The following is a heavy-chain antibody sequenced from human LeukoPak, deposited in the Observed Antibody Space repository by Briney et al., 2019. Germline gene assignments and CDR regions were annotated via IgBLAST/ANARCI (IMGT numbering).Heavy chain of an antibody. J-gene: IGHJ4*02. CDR1: GFTFSSYA. CDR3: AKGITIFGGNDY. V-gene: IGHV3-23*01. Sequence: GGSLRLSCAASGFTFSSYAMSWVRQVPGKGLEWVSVISGSGGSTYYADSVKGRFTISRDNSKNTLYLQMNSLRTEDTAVYYCAKGITIFGGNDYWGQGTLVTVSS. D-gene: IGHD3-3*01. CDR2: ISGSGGST.